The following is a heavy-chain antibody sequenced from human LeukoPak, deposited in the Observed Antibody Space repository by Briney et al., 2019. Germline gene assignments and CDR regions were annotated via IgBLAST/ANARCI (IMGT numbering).Heavy chain of an antibody. CDR3: ARGYYSSSRFDS. D-gene: IGHD6-13*01. CDR2: VNSDGSTT. CDR1: GFPFSNYW. J-gene: IGHJ4*02. V-gene: IGHV3-74*01. Sequence: QPGGSLRLSCAASGFPFSNYWMHWVRQAPEKGLVWVSRVNSDGSTTNYADSVKSRFTISRDNAENTLYMRMNSLRPEDTAVYYCARGYYSSSRFDSWGQGTLVTVSS.